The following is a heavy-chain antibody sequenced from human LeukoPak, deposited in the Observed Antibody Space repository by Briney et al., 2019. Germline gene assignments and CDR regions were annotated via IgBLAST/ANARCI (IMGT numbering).Heavy chain of an antibody. V-gene: IGHV3-73*01. CDR3: TREYYYGSGSYYNAKRNYYYYYYMDV. D-gene: IGHD3-10*01. CDR1: GFTFSGSA. CDR2: IRSKANSYAT. J-gene: IGHJ6*03. Sequence: GGSLRLSCAASGFTFSGSAMHWVRQASGKGLEWVGRIRSKANSYATAYAASVKGRITISRDDSKNTAYLQMNSLKTEDTAVYYCTREYYYGSGSYYNAKRNYYYYYYMDVWGKGTTVTVSS.